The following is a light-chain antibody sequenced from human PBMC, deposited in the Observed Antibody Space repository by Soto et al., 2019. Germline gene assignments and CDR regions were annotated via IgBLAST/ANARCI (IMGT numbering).Light chain of an antibody. CDR1: ENVRTY. J-gene: IGKJ1*01. Sequence: VLTQSPATLSLSPGDRATLSCRASENVRTYVDWYQQKPGQAPRLLTYGASDRATGIPDRFSGSGPGMDFTLTISSLEPEDFAVYYCQQSGDSQWTFGQGTKVDIK. CDR2: GAS. V-gene: IGKV3-11*01. CDR3: QQSGDSQWT.